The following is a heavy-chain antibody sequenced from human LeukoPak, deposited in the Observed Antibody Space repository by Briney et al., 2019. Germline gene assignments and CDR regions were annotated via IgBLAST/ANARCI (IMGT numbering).Heavy chain of an antibody. J-gene: IGHJ6*02. CDR2: ISWNSGSI. D-gene: IGHD6-13*01. Sequence: GGSLRLSCAASGFTSDDYAMHWVRQAPGKGLEWVSGISWNSGSIGYADSVKGRFTISRDNAKNSLYLQMNSLRAEDTALYYCAKGAAAGTMGGTYYYYYYGMDVWGQGTTVTVSS. V-gene: IGHV3-9*02. CDR3: AKGAAAGTMGGTYYYYYYGMDV. CDR1: GFTSDDYA.